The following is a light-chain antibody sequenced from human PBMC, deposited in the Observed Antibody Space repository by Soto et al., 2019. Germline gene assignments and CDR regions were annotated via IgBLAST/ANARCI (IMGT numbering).Light chain of an antibody. CDR3: SSYVRSTSFA. CDR1: SSDVGGYNY. J-gene: IGLJ2*01. CDR2: EVN. Sequence: QSVLTQPASVSGSPGQSITISCTGTSSDVGGYNYVSWYQQHPGKAPKLMIYEVNKRPSGVPDRFSGSKSGNTASLTVSGLQAEDEADYYCSSYVRSTSFAFGGGTKLTVL. V-gene: IGLV2-8*01.